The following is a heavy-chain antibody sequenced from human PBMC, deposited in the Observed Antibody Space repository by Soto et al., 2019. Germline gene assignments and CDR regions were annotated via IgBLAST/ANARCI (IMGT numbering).Heavy chain of an antibody. J-gene: IGHJ3*01. CDR1: GYTFTSDA. CDR3: ARAGAWGSNYADAAFDA. CDR2: INVGTGYT. D-gene: IGHD2-2*01. V-gene: IGHV1-3*01. Sequence: VHLVQSGAEVKKPGASVKVSCRASGYTFTSDAMHWVRQAPGQGLEWLGWINVGTGYTTFSQKFQGRVSITRVTYASTAYRELSSLRSEDTAIYYGARAGAWGSNYADAAFDAWGQGTKVTVSS.